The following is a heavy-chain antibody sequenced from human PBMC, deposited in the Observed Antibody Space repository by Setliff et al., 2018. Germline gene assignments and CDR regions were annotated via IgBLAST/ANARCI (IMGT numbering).Heavy chain of an antibody. Sequence: SETLSLTCTVSGGSISSSSYYWGWIRQPPGKGLEWIGSIYYSGSTYYNSSLKSRVTISVDTSKNQFSLKLSSVTAADTAVYYCARQAPSSSWTYYYYYGMDVWGQGTTVTVSS. D-gene: IGHD6-13*01. J-gene: IGHJ6*02. CDR2: IYYSGST. V-gene: IGHV4-39*01. CDR1: GGSISSSSYY. CDR3: ARQAPSSSWTYYYYYGMDV.